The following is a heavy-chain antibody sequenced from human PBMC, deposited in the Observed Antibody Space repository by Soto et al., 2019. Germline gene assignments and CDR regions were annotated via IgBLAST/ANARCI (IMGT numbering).Heavy chain of an antibody. Sequence: ASVKVSCKASGYTFTSYAMHWVREAPGQRLEWMGWINAGNGNTKYSQKFQGRVTITRDTSASTAYMELSSLRSEDTAVYYCASRIAVAGTGSPMDVWGQGTTVTVSS. CDR3: ASRIAVAGTGSPMDV. J-gene: IGHJ6*02. CDR2: INAGNGNT. D-gene: IGHD6-19*01. CDR1: GYTFTSYA. V-gene: IGHV1-3*01.